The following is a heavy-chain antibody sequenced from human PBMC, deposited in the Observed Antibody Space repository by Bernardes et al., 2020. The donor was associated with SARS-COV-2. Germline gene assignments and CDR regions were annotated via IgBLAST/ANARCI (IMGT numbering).Heavy chain of an antibody. CDR1: GFTFTKYD. CDR2: LSGSGNPT. J-gene: IGHJ4*02. D-gene: IGHD3-3*01. V-gene: IGHV3-23*01. CDR3: AKDDDRPLFGAPGFDS. Sequence: GGSLRLSCAASGFTFTKYDMRWLRQAPGKRLEWVSGLSGSGNPTYYAASVKGRFTISRDNSRNTLFLQMASLSAEETTVYYCAKDDDRPLFGAPGFDSWGQGTLVTVSS.